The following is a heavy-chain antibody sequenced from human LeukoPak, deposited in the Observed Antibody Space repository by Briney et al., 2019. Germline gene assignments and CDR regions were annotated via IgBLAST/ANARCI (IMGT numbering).Heavy chain of an antibody. J-gene: IGHJ6*02. CDR1: GGSISSGGYY. CDR3: TSGITMDYYYYGFDV. D-gene: IGHD3-10*01. CDR2: IYYSGST. V-gene: IGHV4-31*03. Sequence: PSETLSLTCTVSGGSISSGGYYWSWIRQHPGKGLEWIGYIYYSGSTYYNPSLKSRVTISVDTSKNQFSLKLSSVTAADTAVYYCTSGITMDYYYYGFDVWGQGTTVTVSS.